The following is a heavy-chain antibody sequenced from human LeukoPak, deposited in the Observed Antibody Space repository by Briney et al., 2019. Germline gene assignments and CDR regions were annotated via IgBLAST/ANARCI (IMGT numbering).Heavy chain of an antibody. J-gene: IGHJ4*02. CDR3: ARGGDPYYFDSSPDY. CDR1: GFTFSSYA. Sequence: GGSLRLSCAASGFTFSSYAMTWIRQAPGKGLEWVSYISSSGSTIYYADSVKGRFTISRDNAKNSLYLQMNSLRAEDTAVYYCARGGDPYYFDSSPDYWGQGTLVTVSS. CDR2: ISSSGSTI. D-gene: IGHD3-22*01. V-gene: IGHV3-11*01.